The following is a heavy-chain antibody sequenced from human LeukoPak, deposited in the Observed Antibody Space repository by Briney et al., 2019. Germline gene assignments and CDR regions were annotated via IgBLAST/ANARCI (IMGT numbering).Heavy chain of an antibody. Sequence: SETLSLTCTVSGGSISSYYWSWIRQPAGKGLEWIGRIYTSGSTNYNPSLKSRVTMSVDTSKNQFSLKLSSVTAADTAVYYCARIQSVSSSWDEAFDYWGQGTLVTVSS. CDR1: GGSISSYY. V-gene: IGHV4-4*07. CDR2: IYTSGST. CDR3: ARIQSVSSSWDEAFDY. J-gene: IGHJ4*02. D-gene: IGHD6-13*01.